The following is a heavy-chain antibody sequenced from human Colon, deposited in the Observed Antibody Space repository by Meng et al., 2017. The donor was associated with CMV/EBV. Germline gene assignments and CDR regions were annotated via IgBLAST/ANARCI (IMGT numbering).Heavy chain of an antibody. CDR3: AKDRVDDAYYFDY. J-gene: IGHJ4*02. CDR1: GFTFSSYA. V-gene: IGHV3-23*01. D-gene: IGHD2-15*01. CDR2: ISATGSRI. Sequence: ASGFTFSSYARSWVRQSPGKGLEWVSAISATGSRITYADSAKGRFTISRDNSKNTLYLQMSSLTAADTAVYYCAKDRVDDAYYFDYWGQGTLVTVSS.